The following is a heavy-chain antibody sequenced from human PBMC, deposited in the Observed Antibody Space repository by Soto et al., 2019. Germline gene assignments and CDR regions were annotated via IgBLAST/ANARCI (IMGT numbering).Heavy chain of an antibody. V-gene: IGHV1-3*01. D-gene: IGHD1-26*01. Sequence: QVQLVQSGAEVKKPGASVKVSCKASGYTFTSYAVHWVRQAPGQRLEWMGWINAGNGNSKYSQKFQGRVTITRDTSASTAYMELSSLRSEDTAVYYCAKVRREGSGSYLDAFDIWGQGTMVTVSS. CDR2: INAGNGNS. J-gene: IGHJ3*02. CDR3: AKVRREGSGSYLDAFDI. CDR1: GYTFTSYA.